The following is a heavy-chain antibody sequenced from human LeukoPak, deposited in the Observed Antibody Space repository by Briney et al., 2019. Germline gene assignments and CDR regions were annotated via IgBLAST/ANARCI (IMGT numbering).Heavy chain of an antibody. Sequence: GGSLRLSCAASGFTFSNYEMNWVRQAPGKGLEWVSYISSSGSTIYYADSVKGRFTISRDNAKNSLYLQLNSLRAEDTALYYCAKALGYRSSWSPFDYWGQGTLVTVSS. CDR1: GFTFSNYE. D-gene: IGHD6-13*01. J-gene: IGHJ4*02. V-gene: IGHV3-48*03. CDR3: AKALGYRSSWSPFDY. CDR2: ISSSGSTI.